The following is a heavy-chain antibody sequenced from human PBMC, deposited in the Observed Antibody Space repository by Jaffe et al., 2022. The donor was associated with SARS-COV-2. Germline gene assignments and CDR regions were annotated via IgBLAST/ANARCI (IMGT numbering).Heavy chain of an antibody. V-gene: IGHV3-48*02. Sequence: EVQVVESGGGLVQPGGSLRLSCAASGFIISDYYMNWVRQAPGKGLEWVSYIGSSDGATYYADSVKGRFTISRDTAKNSLYLQMNSLRDEDTAVYYCARRFDCWGQGTLVTVSS. J-gene: IGHJ4*02. CDR3: ARRFDC. CDR1: GFIISDYY. CDR2: IGSSDGAT.